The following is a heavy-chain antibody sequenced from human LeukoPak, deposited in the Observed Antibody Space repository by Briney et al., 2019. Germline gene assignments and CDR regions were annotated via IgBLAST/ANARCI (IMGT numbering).Heavy chain of an antibody. D-gene: IGHD4/OR15-4a*01. Sequence: ASVKVSCKASGYTFTNYYLHWVRQAPGQGLEWMGIVNPTSGSTSYAQKFQGRVTMTRDVSTSTVYMELSRLRSEDTAVYYCARRDGANYHMDVWGKGTTVTVSS. CDR2: VNPTSGST. V-gene: IGHV1-46*01. CDR3: ARRDGANYHMDV. J-gene: IGHJ6*03. CDR1: GYTFTNYY.